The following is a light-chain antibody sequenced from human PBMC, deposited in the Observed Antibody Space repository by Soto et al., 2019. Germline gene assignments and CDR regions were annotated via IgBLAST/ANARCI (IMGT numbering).Light chain of an antibody. V-gene: IGKV1-12*01. J-gene: IGKJ5*01. CDR3: QQAASFPIT. Sequence: IQLTQSPSSLSASVGDRVTITCRASQGVSTWLAWYQQKPGKAPNLLIYTASSLQSGVPSRFSGSGSGTDFTLTINGPQPEDFATYYCQQAASFPITFGQGTRLEIK. CDR2: TAS. CDR1: QGVSTW.